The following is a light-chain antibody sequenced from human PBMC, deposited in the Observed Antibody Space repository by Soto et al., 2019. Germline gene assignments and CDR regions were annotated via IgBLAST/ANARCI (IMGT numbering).Light chain of an antibody. Sequence: QLVLTQPPSASGTPGQRIIVSCSGGSFNIGGNTVNWYQQIPGTAPKVVIYSDTQRPSGVPDRFSGSKSGASASLAISGLRSEDEGDYYCASWDASLGGGVFGGGTKLTVL. CDR1: SFNIGGNT. V-gene: IGLV1-44*01. CDR3: ASWDASLGGGV. CDR2: SDT. J-gene: IGLJ3*02.